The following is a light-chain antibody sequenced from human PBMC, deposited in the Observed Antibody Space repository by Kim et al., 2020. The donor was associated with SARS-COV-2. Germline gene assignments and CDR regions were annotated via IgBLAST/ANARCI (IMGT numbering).Light chain of an antibody. CDR1: QSLSRS. CDR3: QQRNLWPIT. V-gene: IGKV3-11*01. Sequence: EIVLTQSPATLSLSPGERATFSCRASQSLSRSLAWYQQKPGQSPRLLIYDASNRATGIPARFSGSGSGTDFSLTISSLEPEDYAVYYCQQRNLWPITFGQGTRLEIK. CDR2: DAS. J-gene: IGKJ5*01.